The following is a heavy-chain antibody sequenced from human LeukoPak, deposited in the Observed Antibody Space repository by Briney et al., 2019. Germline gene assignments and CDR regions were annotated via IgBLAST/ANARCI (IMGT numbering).Heavy chain of an antibody. CDR3: ARTTMVRGTYYMDV. Sequence: GGSLRLSCAASGFTFSIYSMNWVRQAPGKGLEWVSSISSSSSYIYYADSVKGRFTISRDNAKNSLYLQMNTLRAEDTAVYYCARTTMVRGTYYMDVWGKGTTVTISS. J-gene: IGHJ6*03. V-gene: IGHV3-21*01. CDR2: ISSSSSYI. D-gene: IGHD3-10*01. CDR1: GFTFSIYS.